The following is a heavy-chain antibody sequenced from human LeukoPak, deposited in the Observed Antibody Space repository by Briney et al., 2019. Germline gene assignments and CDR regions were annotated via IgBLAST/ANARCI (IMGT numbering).Heavy chain of an antibody. CDR3: ARYHYYDSSGFSRLDDAFDI. J-gene: IGHJ3*02. V-gene: IGHV4-61*02. D-gene: IGHD3-22*01. CDR2: IYTSGST. Sequence: SETLSLTCTVSGGSISSGSYYWSWIRQPAGKGLEWIGRIYTSGSTNYNPSLKSRVTISVDTSKNQFSLKLSSVTAADTAVYYCARYHYYDSSGFSRLDDAFDIWGQGTMVTVSS. CDR1: GGSISSGSYY.